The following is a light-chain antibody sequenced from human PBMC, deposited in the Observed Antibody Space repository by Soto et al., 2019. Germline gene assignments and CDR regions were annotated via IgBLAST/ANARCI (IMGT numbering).Light chain of an antibody. V-gene: IGLV2-8*01. CDR3: SSYAGSNNFCV. J-gene: IGLJ1*01. Sequence: QSALTQPPSASGSPGQSVTISCTGSSSDVGGYNFVSWYQQHPGKAPKFMIYEVTKRPSGVPDRFSGSKSGNTASLTVSGLQAQDEADYYCSSYAGSNNFCVFGTGTKVTVL. CDR1: SSDVGGYNF. CDR2: EVT.